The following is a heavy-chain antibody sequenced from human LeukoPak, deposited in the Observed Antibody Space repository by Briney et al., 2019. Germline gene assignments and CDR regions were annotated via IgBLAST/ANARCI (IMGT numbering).Heavy chain of an antibody. CDR1: GYTFTSYG. J-gene: IGHJ4*02. D-gene: IGHD6-13*01. V-gene: IGHV1-18*01. CDR2: ISAYNGNT. CDR3: AREEGPRIAAAGTFDY. Sequence: GASVKASCKASGYTFTSYGISWVRQAPGQGLEWMGWISAYNGNTNYAQKLQGRVTMTTDTSTSTAYMELRSLRSDDTAVYYCAREEGPRIAAAGTFDYWGQGTLVTVSS.